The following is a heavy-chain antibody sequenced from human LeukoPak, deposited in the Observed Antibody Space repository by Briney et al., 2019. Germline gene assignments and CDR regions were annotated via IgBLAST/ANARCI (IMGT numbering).Heavy chain of an antibody. V-gene: IGHV4-34*01. Sequence: SETLSLTCAVYGGSFSGYYWTWIRQTPEKGLEWIVVMNPSGSTSYNPSLKSRVTISVDTSKNQFSLKLSSVTAADMAVYYCARGRQDVTMIVVVMTAVSYYLDVWGKGTTVTVS. J-gene: IGHJ6*03. CDR3: ARGRQDVTMIVVVMTAVSYYLDV. CDR2: MNPSGST. CDR1: GGSFSGYY. D-gene: IGHD3-22*01.